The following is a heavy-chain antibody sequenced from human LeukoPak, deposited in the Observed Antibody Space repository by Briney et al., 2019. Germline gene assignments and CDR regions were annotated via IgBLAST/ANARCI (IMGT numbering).Heavy chain of an antibody. V-gene: IGHV6-1*01. CDR3: ASLIAVAGIGSFDY. CDR2: TYYRSKWYY. Sequence: SQTLSLTCVISGDSVSSNSAAWNWIRQSPSRGLEWLGRTYYRSKWYYDYSVAVKSRVTINPDTSKNQFSLKLSSVTAADTAVYYCASLIAVAGIGSFDYWGQGTLVTVSS. J-gene: IGHJ4*02. CDR1: GDSVSSNSAA. D-gene: IGHD6-19*01.